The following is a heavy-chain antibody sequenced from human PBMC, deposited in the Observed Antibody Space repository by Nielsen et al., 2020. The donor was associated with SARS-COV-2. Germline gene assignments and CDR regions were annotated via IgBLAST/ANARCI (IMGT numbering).Heavy chain of an antibody. CDR2: ISYDGSNK. CDR3: AKERTEYSSSGYLAGFEY. J-gene: IGHJ4*02. Sequence: GESLKISCAASGFTFSSYGMHWVRQAPGKGLEWAAVISYDGSNKYYADSVKGRITISRDNSKNTLYLQMNSLRVEDTAVYYCAKERTEYSSSGYLAGFEYRGQGTLVTVSS. V-gene: IGHV3-30*18. D-gene: IGHD6-13*01. CDR1: GFTFSSYG.